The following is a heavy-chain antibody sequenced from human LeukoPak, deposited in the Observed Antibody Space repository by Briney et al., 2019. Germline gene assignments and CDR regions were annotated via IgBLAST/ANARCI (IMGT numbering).Heavy chain of an antibody. V-gene: IGHV4-61*02. CDR2: IYTSGST. CDR1: GGSISSGSYY. D-gene: IGHD2-2*01. CDR3: ARVVECSSTSCNNWFDP. J-gene: IGHJ5*02. Sequence: PSETLSLTCTVSGGSISSGSYYWSWIRQPAGKGLEWIGRIYTSGSTNYNPSLKSRVTISVDTSKNQFSLKLSSVTAADTAVYYCARVVECSSTSCNNWFDPWGQGTLVTVSS.